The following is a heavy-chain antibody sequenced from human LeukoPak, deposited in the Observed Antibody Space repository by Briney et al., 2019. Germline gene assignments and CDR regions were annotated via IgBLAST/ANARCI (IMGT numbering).Heavy chain of an antibody. V-gene: IGHV3-49*04. CDR1: GFTFSNYW. Sequence: PGGSLRLSRAASGFTFSNYWMTWVRQAPGKGLEWVGFIASETYGGTAEYAASVKGRFTISRDDSKSIDYLQMNSLKTEDTAVYYCTRDQIPYYWGQGTLVTVSS. CDR2: IASETYGGTA. J-gene: IGHJ4*02. CDR3: TRDQIPYY.